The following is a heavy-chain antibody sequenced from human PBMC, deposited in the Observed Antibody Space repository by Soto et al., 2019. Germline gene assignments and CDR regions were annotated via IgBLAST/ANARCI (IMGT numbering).Heavy chain of an antibody. J-gene: IGHJ5*02. V-gene: IGHV4-31*03. CDR3: ARATSGPLVVPAAMVEWFDP. Sequence: QVQLQESGPGLVKPSQTLSLTCTVSGGSISSGGYYWSWIRQHPGKGLEWIGYIYYSGSTYYNPSLKSRVTISVDTSKNQFSLKLSSVTAADTAVYYCARATSGPLVVPAAMVEWFDPWGQGTLVTVSS. D-gene: IGHD2-2*01. CDR1: GGSISSGGYY. CDR2: IYYSGST.